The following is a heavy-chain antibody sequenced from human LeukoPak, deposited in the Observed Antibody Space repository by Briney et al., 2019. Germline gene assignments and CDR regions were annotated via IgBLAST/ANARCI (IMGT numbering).Heavy chain of an antibody. V-gene: IGHV4-59*12. Sequence: SETLSLTCTVSGGSIRNFYWSWIRQPPGKGLEWIGYIYYSGTTKYNPSLKSRVTISVDTSKNQFSLKVNSVIAADTAAYYCARNHGGWFDSWGQGTLVTVSS. CDR2: IYYSGTT. D-gene: IGHD4-23*01. CDR1: GGSIRNFY. CDR3: ARNHGGWFDS. J-gene: IGHJ5*01.